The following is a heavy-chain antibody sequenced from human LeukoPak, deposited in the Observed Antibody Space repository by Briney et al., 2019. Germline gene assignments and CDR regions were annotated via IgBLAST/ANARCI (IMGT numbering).Heavy chain of an antibody. CDR1: GFTFSSYW. J-gene: IGHJ3*02. D-gene: IGHD3-10*01. V-gene: IGHV3-7*01. Sequence: PGGSLRLSCAASGFTFSSYWMSWVRQAPGKGLEWVANIKQDGSEKYYVDSVKGRFTISRDNAKNSLYLQMNSLRAEDTAVYYCARKMMVRGAQEAFDIWGQGTMVTVSS. CDR2: IKQDGSEK. CDR3: ARKMMVRGAQEAFDI.